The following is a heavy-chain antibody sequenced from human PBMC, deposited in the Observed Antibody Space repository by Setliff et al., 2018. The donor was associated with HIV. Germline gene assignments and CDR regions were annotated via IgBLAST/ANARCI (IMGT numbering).Heavy chain of an antibody. D-gene: IGHD1-26*01. J-gene: IGHJ3*02. CDR1: GYTLTELS. Sequence: ASVKVSCKVFGYTLTELSRHWVRQAHGKGLEWMGGFDPEDGETIYAQKFQGRVTMTEDTSTDTAYMELSSLRSEDTAVYYCATTRLRKGGAPFDIWCQGTVVTVSS. CDR3: ATTRLRKGGAPFDI. CDR2: FDPEDGET. V-gene: IGHV1-24*01.